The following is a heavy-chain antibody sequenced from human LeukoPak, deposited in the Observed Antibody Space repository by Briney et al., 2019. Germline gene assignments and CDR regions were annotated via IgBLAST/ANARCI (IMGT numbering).Heavy chain of an antibody. CDR3: ASDSYSPEYFQH. V-gene: IGHV3-66*01. CDR2: IYSGGST. CDR1: GXTFGDYA. J-gene: IGHJ1*01. D-gene: IGHD2-15*01. Sequence: GGSLRLSCTTSGXTFGDYAMSWVRQAPGKGLEWVSVIYSGGSTFYADSVKGRFTISRDNSKNTLYLQMNSLRAEDTAVYYCASDSYSPEYFQHWGQGILVTVSS.